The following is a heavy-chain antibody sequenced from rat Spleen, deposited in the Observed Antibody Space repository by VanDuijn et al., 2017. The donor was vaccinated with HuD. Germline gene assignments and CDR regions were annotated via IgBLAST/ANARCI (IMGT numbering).Heavy chain of an antibody. D-gene: IGHD1-9*01. CDR1: GFTFSNYD. CDR3: ARQYAGYNSYYFDY. V-gene: IGHV5-7*01. J-gene: IGHJ2*01. Sequence: EVQVVESGGGIVQPGRSMKLSCAASGFTFSNYDMVWVRQAPTKGLKWVASISYDGSTPYYRDSVKGRFTISRDNAKSTLYLQLDSLRSEDTATYYCARQYAGYNSYYFDYWGQGVMVTVSS. CDR2: ISYDGSTP.